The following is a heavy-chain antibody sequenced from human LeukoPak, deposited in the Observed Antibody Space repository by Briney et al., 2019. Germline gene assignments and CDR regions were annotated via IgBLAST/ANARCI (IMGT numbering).Heavy chain of an antibody. CDR1: GGSISSSNW. CDR3: ATIAAAGNFQH. CDR2: VYHSGST. J-gene: IGHJ1*01. D-gene: IGHD6-13*01. Sequence: SETLSLTCAVSGGSISSSNWWSWDRQPPGKGLEWIGEVYHSGSTNYNPSLKSRVTISVDKSKNQFSLKLSSVTAADTAVYYCATIAAAGNFQHWGQGTLVTVSS. V-gene: IGHV4-4*02.